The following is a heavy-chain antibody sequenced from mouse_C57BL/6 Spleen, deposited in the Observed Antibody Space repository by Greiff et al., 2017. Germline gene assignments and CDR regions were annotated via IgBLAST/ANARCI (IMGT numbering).Heavy chain of an antibody. D-gene: IGHD1-1*01. V-gene: IGHV1-81*01. Sequence: QVQLQQSGAELARPGASVKLSCKASGYTFTSYGISWVKQRTGQGLEWIGEIYPRSGNTYYNEKFKGKATLTADKSSSTAYMELRSLTSEDSAVYFCARSPSTTVRYAMDYWGQGTSVTVSS. CDR2: IYPRSGNT. J-gene: IGHJ4*01. CDR1: GYTFTSYG. CDR3: ARSPSTTVRYAMDY.